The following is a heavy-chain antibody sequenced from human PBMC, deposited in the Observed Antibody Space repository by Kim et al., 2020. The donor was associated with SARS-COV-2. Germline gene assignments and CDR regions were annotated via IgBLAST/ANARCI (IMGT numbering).Heavy chain of an antibody. CDR1: GGSISSSSYY. Sequence: SETLSLTCTVSGGSISSSSYYWGWIRQPPGKGLEWIGSIYYSGSTYYNPSLKSRVTISVDTSKNQFSMKLSSVTAADTAVYYCARQDDIVVVPAAPYNW. D-gene: IGHD2-2*01. CDR2: IYYSGST. CDR3: ARQDDIVVVPAAPYNW. V-gene: IGHV4-39*01. J-gene: IGHJ5*01.